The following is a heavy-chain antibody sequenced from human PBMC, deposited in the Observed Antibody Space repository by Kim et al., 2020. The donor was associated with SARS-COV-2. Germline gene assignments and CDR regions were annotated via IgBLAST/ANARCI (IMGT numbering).Heavy chain of an antibody. D-gene: IGHD3-22*01. J-gene: IGHJ5*01. Sequence: GGSLRLSCAASGFTLRSHSMNWVRQAPGKGLEWVSYIDSPSSTIYYAYSVKGRFTISRDNAKNSLHLEMNSLRDEDTAVYYCAREYSYYYDSSGYYPPPFDSWGQGTLVTVSS. CDR1: GFTLRSHS. V-gene: IGHV3-48*02. CDR3: AREYSYYYDSSGYYPPPFDS. CDR2: IDSPSSTI.